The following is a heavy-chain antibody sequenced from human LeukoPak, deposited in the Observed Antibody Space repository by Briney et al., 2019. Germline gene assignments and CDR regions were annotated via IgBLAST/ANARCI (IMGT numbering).Heavy chain of an antibody. Sequence: GGSLRLSCAASGFIFSNYGMNWVRQAPGKGLEWVANIKQDGSAKPYVDSVKGRFTISRDNAKNSLFLQMNSLRAEDTAVYYCARDNGWSADFWGQGTLVTVSS. D-gene: IGHD2-15*01. J-gene: IGHJ4*02. CDR2: IKQDGSAK. CDR3: ARDNGWSADF. V-gene: IGHV3-7*03. CDR1: GFIFSNYG.